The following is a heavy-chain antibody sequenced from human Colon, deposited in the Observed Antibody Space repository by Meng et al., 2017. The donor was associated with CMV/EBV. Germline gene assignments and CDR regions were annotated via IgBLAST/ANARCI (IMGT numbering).Heavy chain of an antibody. D-gene: IGHD1-26*01. CDR1: GFTFSSYS. V-gene: IGHV3-21*01. CDR2: ISSSSSYI. CDR3: ARGDSGSYYYGDY. Sequence: EGQLVEAGGGLVKPGGSLRLSCAASGFTFSSYSMNWVRQAPGKGLEWVSSISSSSSYIYYADSVKGRFTISRDNAKNSLYLQMNSLRAEDTAVYYCARGDSGSYYYGDYWGQGTLVTVS. J-gene: IGHJ4*02.